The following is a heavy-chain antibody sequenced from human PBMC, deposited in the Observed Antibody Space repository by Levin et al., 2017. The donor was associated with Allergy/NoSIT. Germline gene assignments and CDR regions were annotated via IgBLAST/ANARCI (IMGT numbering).Heavy chain of an antibody. CDR1: GFTFSSYA. CDR3: ARDIKGYCSGGSCSYFQH. J-gene: IGHJ1*01. D-gene: IGHD2-15*01. CDR2: ISYDGSNK. Sequence: LSLTCAASGFTFSSYAMHWVRQAPGKGLEWVAVISYDGSNKYYADSVKGRFTISRDNSKNTLYLQMNSLRAEDTAVYYCARDIKGYCSGGSCSYFQHWGQGTLVTVSS. V-gene: IGHV3-30-3*01.